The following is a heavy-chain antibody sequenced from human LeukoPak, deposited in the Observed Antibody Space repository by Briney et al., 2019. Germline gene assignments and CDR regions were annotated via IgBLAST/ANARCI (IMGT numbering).Heavy chain of an antibody. CDR2: INSAGSSA. Sequence: GGSLRLSCAASGFTFSSHWMHWVRQAPGKGLVWVSRINSAGSSASYGVSVQGRFTVSRDNAKNTLYLQMDSLRAEDTAIYYCAGAGGGGYNYFDYWGQGTLVTVSS. J-gene: IGHJ4*02. CDR1: GFTFSSHW. V-gene: IGHV3-74*01. D-gene: IGHD5-24*01. CDR3: AGAGGGGYNYFDY.